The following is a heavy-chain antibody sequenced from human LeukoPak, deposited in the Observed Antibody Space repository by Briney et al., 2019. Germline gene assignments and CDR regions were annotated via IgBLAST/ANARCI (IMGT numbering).Heavy chain of an antibody. D-gene: IGHD4-17*01. CDR2: ISGSGGSA. CDR1: GFTLNTSG. CDR3: ANADRYGDYGVY. Sequence: GGSLRLSCAASGFTLNTSGMSWVRQVPGKGLEWVSGISGSGGSAYYAGSVKGRFTISRDNSKNTLYLQMNSLRAEDTAVYYCANADRYGDYGVYWGQGTLVNVSS. J-gene: IGHJ4*02. V-gene: IGHV3-23*01.